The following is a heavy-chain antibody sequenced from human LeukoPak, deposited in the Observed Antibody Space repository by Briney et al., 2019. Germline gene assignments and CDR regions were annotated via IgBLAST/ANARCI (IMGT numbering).Heavy chain of an antibody. CDR1: GFTFSSYS. J-gene: IGHJ5*02. D-gene: IGHD2-8*01. Sequence: GGSLRLSCAASGFTFSSYSMNWVRQAPGKGLEWVSYISSSSSTIYYADSVKGRFTISRDNDKNSLYLQMNSLRAEDTAVYYCARDLKDIVLMVYAIPDWFDPWGQGTLVTVSS. CDR3: ARDLKDIVLMVYAIPDWFDP. V-gene: IGHV3-48*01. CDR2: ISSSSSTI.